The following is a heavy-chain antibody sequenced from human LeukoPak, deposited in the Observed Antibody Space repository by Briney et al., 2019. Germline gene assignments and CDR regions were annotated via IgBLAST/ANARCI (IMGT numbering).Heavy chain of an antibody. J-gene: IGHJ6*02. Sequence: GESLKISCKASGYTFATYDISWVRQAPGQGLEWMGWISGYNGNTNYAQKVQGRVTMTTDTSTSTAYMELRSLRSDDTAGYYCARDGYCSGGGCYNAYGMDVWGQGTTVTVSS. V-gene: IGHV1-18*01. D-gene: IGHD2-15*01. CDR2: ISGYNGNT. CDR3: ARDGYCSGGGCYNAYGMDV. CDR1: GYTFATYD.